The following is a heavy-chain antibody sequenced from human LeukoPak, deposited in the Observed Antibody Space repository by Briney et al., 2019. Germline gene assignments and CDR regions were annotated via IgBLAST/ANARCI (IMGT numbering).Heavy chain of an antibody. V-gene: IGHV4-59*01. CDR1: GGSISSYY. CDR2: IYYSGST. J-gene: IGHJ4*02. D-gene: IGHD1-7*01. CDR3: AREGGTGTIDY. Sequence: SETLSLTCTVSGGSISSYYWSWIRQPPRKGLEWIGYIYYSGSTNYNPSLKSRVTISVDTSKNQFSLKLSSVTAADTAVYYCAREGGTGTIDYWGQGTLVTVSS.